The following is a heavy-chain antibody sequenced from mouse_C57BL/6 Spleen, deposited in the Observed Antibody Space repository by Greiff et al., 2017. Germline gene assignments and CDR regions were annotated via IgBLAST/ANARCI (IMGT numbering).Heavy chain of an antibody. V-gene: IGHV1-55*01. D-gene: IGHD2-12*01. CDR1: GYTFTSYW. CDR3: ARSGYSNDVEAMDY. CDR2: IYPGSGST. Sequence: QVQLQQPGAELVKPGASVKMSCKASGYTFTSYWITWVKQRPGQGLEWIGDIYPGSGSTNYNEKFKSKATLTVDTSSSTAYMQLSSLTSEDSAVYYCARSGYSNDVEAMDYWGQGTSVTVSS. J-gene: IGHJ4*01.